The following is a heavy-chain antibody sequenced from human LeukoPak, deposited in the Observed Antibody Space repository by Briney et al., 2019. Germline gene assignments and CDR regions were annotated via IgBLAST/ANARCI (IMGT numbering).Heavy chain of an antibody. V-gene: IGHV4-4*07. CDR2: IYTSGST. Sequence: ASETLSLTCTVSGGSISSYYWSWIRQPAGKGLEWIGRIYTSGSTNYNPSLKSRVTMSVDTSKNQFSLKLSSVTAADTAVYYCARDGYSSSWYRGLNYYYYYYMDVWGKGTTVTISS. CDR1: GGSISSYY. CDR3: ARDGYSSSWYRGLNYYYYYYMDV. J-gene: IGHJ6*03. D-gene: IGHD6-13*01.